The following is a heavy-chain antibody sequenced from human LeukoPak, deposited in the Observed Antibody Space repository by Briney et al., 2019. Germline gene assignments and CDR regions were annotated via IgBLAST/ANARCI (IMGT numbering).Heavy chain of an antibody. D-gene: IGHD3-3*01. CDR1: GFTFSSYG. CDR2: IWYDGSNK. Sequence: GGSLRLSCAASGFTFSSYGMHWVRQAPGKGPEWVAVIWYDGSNKYYADSVKGRFTISRDNSKNTLYLQMNSLRAEDTAVYYCARDPPIFGVGTNYYYGMDVWGQGTTVTVSS. J-gene: IGHJ6*02. V-gene: IGHV3-33*01. CDR3: ARDPPIFGVGTNYYYGMDV.